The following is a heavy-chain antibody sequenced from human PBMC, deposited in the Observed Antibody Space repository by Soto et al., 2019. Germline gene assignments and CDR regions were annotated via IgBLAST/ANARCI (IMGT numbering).Heavy chain of an antibody. V-gene: IGHV1-46*01. CDR3: AAEVTGAGTLAYYYYGRDV. J-gene: IGHJ6*02. CDR1: GYTFTSYY. Sequence: ASVKVSCTASGYTFTSYYMHWVRQAPGQGLEWMGIINPSGGSTSYAQKFQERVTITRDMSTSTAYMELSSLRSEDTAVYYCAAEVTGAGTLAYYYYGRDVWGQVTT. CDR2: INPSGGST. D-gene: IGHD6-19*01.